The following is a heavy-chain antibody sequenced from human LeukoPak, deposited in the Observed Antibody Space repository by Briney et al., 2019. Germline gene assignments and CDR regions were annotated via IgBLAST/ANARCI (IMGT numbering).Heavy chain of an antibody. V-gene: IGHV4-61*01. CDR2: IYYSGST. D-gene: IGHD5-18*01. CDR1: GGSVSSGSYY. J-gene: IGHJ4*02. Sequence: SETLPLTCTVSGGSVSSGSYYWSWIRQPPGKGLEWIGYIYYSGSTNYNPSLKSRVTISVDTSKNQFSLKLSSVTAADTAVYYCARLSNVDTARPFYWGQGTLVTVSS. CDR3: ARLSNVDTARPFY.